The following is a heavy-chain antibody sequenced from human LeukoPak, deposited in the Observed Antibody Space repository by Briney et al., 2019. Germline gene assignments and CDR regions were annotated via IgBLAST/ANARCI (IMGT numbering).Heavy chain of an antibody. CDR3: ARVVEDYYDSSGFYYFDY. D-gene: IGHD3-22*01. CDR2: IYTSGST. Sequence: SQTLSLTCTVSGGSISSGSYYWRWIRQPAGKGLEWIGRIYTSGSTNYNPSLKSRVTISVDTSKSQFSLKLSSVTAADTAVYYCARVVEDYYDSSGFYYFDYWGQGTLVTVSS. CDR1: GGSISSGSYY. V-gene: IGHV4-61*02. J-gene: IGHJ4*02.